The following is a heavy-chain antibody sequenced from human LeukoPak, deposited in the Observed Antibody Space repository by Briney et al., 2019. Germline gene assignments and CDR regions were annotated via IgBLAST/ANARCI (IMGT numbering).Heavy chain of an antibody. CDR3: ATDSSGFSY. CDR2: VSSGGYTI. Sequence: GGSLRLSCAVSGLPFSHYDMNWVRQAPGKGLEWVSSVSSGGYTIKYHDSVRGRFIISRDNANNSLYLQMNSLRGDDTASYYCATDSSGFSYWGQGILVAVSS. V-gene: IGHV3-48*03. J-gene: IGHJ4*02. D-gene: IGHD3-22*01. CDR1: GLPFSHYD.